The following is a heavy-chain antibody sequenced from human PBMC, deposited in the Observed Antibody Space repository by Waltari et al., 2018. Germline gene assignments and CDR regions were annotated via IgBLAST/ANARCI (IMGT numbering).Heavy chain of an antibody. V-gene: IGHV1-2*02. D-gene: IGHD2-2*01. Sequence: QVQLVQSGAEVKKPGASVKVSCKASGYTFTGYYMHWVRQAPGQGLEWMGWINPNSGGTIYAQNFQGRVTMTRDTSISTAYIELSRLRSDDTALYYCATGIVVVPAANRGYAFDIWGQGTMVTVSS. CDR2: INPNSGGT. CDR1: GYTFTGYY. CDR3: ATGIVVVPAANRGYAFDI. J-gene: IGHJ3*02.